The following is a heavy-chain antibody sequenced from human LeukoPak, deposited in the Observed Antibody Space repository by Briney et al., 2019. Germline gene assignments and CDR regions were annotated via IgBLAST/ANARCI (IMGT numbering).Heavy chain of an antibody. J-gene: IGHJ5*02. CDR1: GGSIRGYY. CDR2: IYDSGST. Sequence: SETLSLTGIVSGGSIRGYYWSWIRQPPGKGLEWIGYIYDSGSTNYNPSLQSRVTISQDTSKNQFSLKLTSVTAADTAVYYCARKVGAKWFDPWGQGALVTASS. V-gene: IGHV4-59*01. CDR3: ARKVGAKWFDP. D-gene: IGHD1-26*01.